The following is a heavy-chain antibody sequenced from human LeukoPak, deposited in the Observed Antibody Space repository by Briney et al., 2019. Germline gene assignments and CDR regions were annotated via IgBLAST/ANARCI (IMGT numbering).Heavy chain of an antibody. D-gene: IGHD5-24*01. Sequence: PGGSLRLSCAASGFTFSSYGMHWVRQAPGKGLEWVAVIWFDGSNKYYADSVKGRFTISRDNSKNTLYLQMDSLRAEDTAVYYCARDKLSSRDGYATLDYWGQGTLVTVSS. V-gene: IGHV3-33*01. CDR1: GFTFSSYG. CDR2: IWFDGSNK. CDR3: ARDKLSSRDGYATLDY. J-gene: IGHJ4*02.